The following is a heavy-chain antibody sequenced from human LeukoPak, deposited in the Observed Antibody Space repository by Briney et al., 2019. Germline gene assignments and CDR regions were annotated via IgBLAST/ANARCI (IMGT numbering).Heavy chain of an antibody. D-gene: IGHD3-16*01. V-gene: IGHV3-23*01. J-gene: IGHJ4*02. Sequence: GGSLKLSCVASGFTFSSYGMSWVRQAPGKGLEWVSAISGSDDSTYYADSVRGRFTISRDVSKNTLFLQMNSLRAEDTALYYCTKAKYYHFDYWGQGTLVTVSS. CDR1: GFTFSSYG. CDR3: TKAKYYHFDY. CDR2: ISGSDDST.